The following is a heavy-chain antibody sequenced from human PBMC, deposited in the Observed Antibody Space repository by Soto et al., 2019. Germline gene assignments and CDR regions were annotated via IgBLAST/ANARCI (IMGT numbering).Heavy chain of an antibody. CDR2: INPSGGST. V-gene: IGHV1-46*01. D-gene: IGHD2-2*01. CDR3: ARVPGYCSSTSCSAPSNWFDP. Sequence: ASVKVSCKASGYTFTSYYMHWVRQAPGQGLEWMGIINPSGGSTSYAQKFQGRVTMTRDTSTCTAYMELRSLRSDDTAVYYCARVPGYCSSTSCSAPSNWFDPWGQGTLVTVSS. CDR1: GYTFTSYY. J-gene: IGHJ5*02.